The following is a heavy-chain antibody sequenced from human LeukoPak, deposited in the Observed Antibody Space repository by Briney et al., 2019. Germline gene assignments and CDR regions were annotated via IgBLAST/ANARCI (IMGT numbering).Heavy chain of an antibody. CDR1: GFTFSNSW. J-gene: IGHJ4*03. Sequence: GGSLRLSCAASGFTFSNSWVNSVRQAPGKGREWVADIKQDGSEKYYVDSVKGRFTISRDNAKNSLYLQMNSLRGDDTAVYYGARNWGLDYWGQGTLVTVSS. D-gene: IGHD7-27*01. CDR2: IKQDGSEK. V-gene: IGHV3-7*01. CDR3: ARNWGLDY.